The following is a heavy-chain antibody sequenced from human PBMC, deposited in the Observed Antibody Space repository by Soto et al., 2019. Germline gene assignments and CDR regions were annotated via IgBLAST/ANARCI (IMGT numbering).Heavy chain of an antibody. CDR2: IDPSDSQT. J-gene: IGHJ4*02. Sequence: KMTGQGSGKSCAWYWMTWVRQKKGKGLEWMGRIDPSDSQTYYSPSFRGHVTISVTKSITTVFLQWSSLRASDTAMYYCARQIYDSDTGPNFQYYFDSWGQGTPVTVPS. CDR1: GKSCAWYW. V-gene: IGHV5-10-1*01. CDR3: ARQIYDSDTGPNFQYYFDS. D-gene: IGHD3-22*01.